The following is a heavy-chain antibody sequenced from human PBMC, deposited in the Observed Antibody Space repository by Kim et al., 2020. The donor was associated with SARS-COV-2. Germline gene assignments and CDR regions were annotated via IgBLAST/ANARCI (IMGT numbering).Heavy chain of an antibody. J-gene: IGHJ4*02. CDR2: IYSDTATT. CDR1: GFTVNNIY. CDR3: AAGHPHGN. Sequence: GGSLRLSCAVSGFTVNNIYMGWVRQAPGKGMERVSLIYSDTATTYYADSAKGRFTISSVNSKNTLYLQMNFLRTEDTAVYYCAAGHPHGNWCQGTLGSVS. V-gene: IGHV3-66*01.